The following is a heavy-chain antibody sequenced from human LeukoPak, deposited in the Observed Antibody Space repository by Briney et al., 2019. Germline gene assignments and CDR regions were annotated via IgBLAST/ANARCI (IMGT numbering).Heavy chain of an antibody. V-gene: IGHV3-53*01. J-gene: IGHJ4*02. D-gene: IGHD3-10*01. CDR3: ARGRYSATWDY. Sequence: SGGSRRLSCAAAGLPASGNYMTGVRQAPGKALEWVSVIYSDGTTYYADSVKGRFTISRDNSKNTLYLQMNSLRAEDSAVYYCARGRYSATWDYWGQGTLVTVSS. CDR1: GLPASGNY. CDR2: IYSDGTT.